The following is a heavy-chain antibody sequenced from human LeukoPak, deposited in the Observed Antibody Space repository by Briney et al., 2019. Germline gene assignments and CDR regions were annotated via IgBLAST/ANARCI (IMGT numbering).Heavy chain of an antibody. V-gene: IGHV4-61*02. J-gene: IGHJ4*02. D-gene: IGHD1-26*01. CDR1: SASISSGSLY. CDR2: VYTSGTT. CDR3: AGDSGSYQYFDY. Sequence: SQTLSLTCTVSSASISSGSLYWNWIRQPAGKGLEWIGRVYTSGTTNYNPSLESRVTISVDSSRNHFSLKLSSVTAADTAVYYCAGDSGSYQYFDYWGRGTLVTVSS.